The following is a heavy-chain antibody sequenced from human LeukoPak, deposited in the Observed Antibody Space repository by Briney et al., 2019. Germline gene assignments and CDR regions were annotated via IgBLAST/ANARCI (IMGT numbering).Heavy chain of an antibody. CDR2: IHTSGST. CDR3: AREFSGTSIAARVFDS. CDR1: GGSISSYY. V-gene: IGHV4-4*07. Sequence: SETLSLTCTVSGGSISSYYWTYIRQPAGKGLEWIGRIHTSGSTNYNPSLKSRVTMSIDTSKNHFSLNLSSVTAADTAMYYCAREFSGTSIAARVFDSWGQGTLVTVSS. J-gene: IGHJ4*02. D-gene: IGHD6-6*01.